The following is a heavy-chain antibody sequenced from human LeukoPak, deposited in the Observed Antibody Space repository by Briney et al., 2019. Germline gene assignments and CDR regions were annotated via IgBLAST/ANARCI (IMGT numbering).Heavy chain of an antibody. CDR3: ATTPLDYGDYVFDY. Sequence: GGSLRLSCAASGFTFSSYSMNWVRQAPGKGLEWVSSISSSSSYIYYADSVKGRFTISRDNAKNSLYLQMNSLRAEDTAVYYCATTPLDYGDYVFDYWGQGTQVTVSS. CDR2: ISSSSSYI. D-gene: IGHD4-17*01. J-gene: IGHJ4*02. V-gene: IGHV3-21*01. CDR1: GFTFSSYS.